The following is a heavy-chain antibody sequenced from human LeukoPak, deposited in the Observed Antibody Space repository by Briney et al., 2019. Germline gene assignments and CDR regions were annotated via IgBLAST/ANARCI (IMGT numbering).Heavy chain of an antibody. Sequence: RGSRRLSCAASGFTFSSYEINWVRQAPGSGLEWVSYISSSGSTIYYADSGKGPFTIARGSAKNSMYLQMNSLRAEDKAVYYCASLVVVVAGPGAGNYWGQGTLVTVSS. CDR1: GFTFSSYE. D-gene: IGHD2-15*01. J-gene: IGHJ4*02. V-gene: IGHV3-48*03. CDR3: ASLVVVVAGPGAGNY. CDR2: ISSSGSTI.